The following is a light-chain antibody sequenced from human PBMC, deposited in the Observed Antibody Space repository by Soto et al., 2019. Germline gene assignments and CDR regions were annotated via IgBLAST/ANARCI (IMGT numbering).Light chain of an antibody. CDR1: QSVSSSY. CDR3: QQYGSSPRT. CDR2: GAS. V-gene: IGKV3-20*01. Sequence: EIVLTQSPVTLSLSPGERATLSCRASQSVSSSYLAWYQQKPGQAPRLLIYGASSRATGIPDRFSGSGSGTDFTLTISRLEPEDFVVYYCQQYGSSPRTFGQGTKVEIK. J-gene: IGKJ1*01.